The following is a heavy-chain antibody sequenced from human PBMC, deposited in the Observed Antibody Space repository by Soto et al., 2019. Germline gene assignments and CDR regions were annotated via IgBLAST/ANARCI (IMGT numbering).Heavy chain of an antibody. CDR3: ARDPMCRYYGSGSYYFDY. J-gene: IGHJ4*02. D-gene: IGHD3-10*01. CDR2: ISYDGSNK. CDR1: GFTFSSYA. V-gene: IGHV3-30-3*01. Sequence: QVQLVESGGGVVQPGRSLRLSCAASGFTFSSYAMHWVRQAPGKGLEWVAVISYDGSNKYYADSVKGRFTISRDNSKNTLYLQMNSLRAADTAVYYCARDPMCRYYGSGSYYFDYWGQGTLVTVSS.